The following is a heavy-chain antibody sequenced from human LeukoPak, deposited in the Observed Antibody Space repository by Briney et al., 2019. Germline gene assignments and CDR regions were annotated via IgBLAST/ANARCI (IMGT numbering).Heavy chain of an antibody. CDR2: IYRSGST. V-gene: IGHV4-38-2*02. D-gene: IGHD2-21*01. CDR3: ARGDCSGSICYSPMDV. Sequence: PSETLSLTCTVSGYSISSGYYWGWIRQPPGKGLEWIGSIYRSGSTNYNPSLKSRVTISVDTSKNQFSLKVSSVTAADTAVYYCARGDCSGSICYSPMDVWGTGTTVTVSS. CDR1: GYSISSGYY. J-gene: IGHJ6*03.